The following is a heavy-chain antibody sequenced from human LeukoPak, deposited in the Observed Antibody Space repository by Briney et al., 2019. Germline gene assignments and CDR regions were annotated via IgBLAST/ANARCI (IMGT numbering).Heavy chain of an antibody. D-gene: IGHD6-19*01. V-gene: IGHV3-23*01. J-gene: IGHJ4*02. CDR2: ISGSGGST. Sequence: LLGGLRLSCAASGFTFSSYAMSWVRQAPGKGLEWVSAISGSGGSTYYADSVKGRFTISRDNSKNTLFLQMNSLRAEDTAVYYCARTRGSYNSGAFDYWGQGTLVTVSS. CDR3: ARTRGSYNSGAFDY. CDR1: GFTFSSYA.